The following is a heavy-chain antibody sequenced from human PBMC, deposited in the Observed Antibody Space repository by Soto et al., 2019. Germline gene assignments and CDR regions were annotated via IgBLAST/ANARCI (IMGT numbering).Heavy chain of an antibody. J-gene: IGHJ5*02. CDR2: ISAYNGNT. CDR3: ARDPSSGWYNNWFDP. V-gene: IGHV1-18*01. D-gene: IGHD6-19*01. Sequence: GASVKVSCKASGYTFTSYGISWVRQAPGQGLEWMGWISAYNGNTNYAQKLQGRVTMTTDTSTSTAYMELRSLRSDDTAVYYCARDPSSGWYNNWFDPWGQGTLVTVSS. CDR1: GYTFTSYG.